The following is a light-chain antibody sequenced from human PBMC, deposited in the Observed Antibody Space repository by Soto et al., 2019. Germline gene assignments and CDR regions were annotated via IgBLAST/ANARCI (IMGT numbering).Light chain of an antibody. CDR1: RSISTY. Sequence: ETVLPQSPATLSLSPGESATLSGRASRSISTYLAWYQQKPGQAPRLLMYAASSRATGIPDRFSGSGSGTDFTLTISRLEPEEFAVYYCQQSSSSPITFGQGTRLEIK. V-gene: IGKV3-20*01. CDR3: QQSSSSPIT. J-gene: IGKJ5*01. CDR2: AAS.